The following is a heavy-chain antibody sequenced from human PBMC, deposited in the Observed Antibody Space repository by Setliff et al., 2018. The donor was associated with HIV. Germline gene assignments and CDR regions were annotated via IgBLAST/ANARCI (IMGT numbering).Heavy chain of an antibody. J-gene: IGHJ4*02. CDR1: GGSFSGYY. Sequence: SETLSLTCAVYGGSFSGYYWSWIRQPPGKGLEWIGEINHSGSTNYNPSLKSRVTISVDTSKNQFSLRLSSVTAADTAVYYCARVVGTRAVDYWGQGTLVTVSS. D-gene: IGHD2-21*02. CDR2: INHSGST. CDR3: ARVVGTRAVDY. V-gene: IGHV4-34*01.